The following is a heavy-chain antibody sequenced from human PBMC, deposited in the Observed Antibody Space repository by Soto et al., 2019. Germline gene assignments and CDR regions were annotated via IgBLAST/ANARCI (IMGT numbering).Heavy chain of an antibody. Sequence: QVQLVESGGGVVQPGRSLRLSCAASGFTFSSYAMHWVRQAPGKGLEWVAVISYDGSNKYYADSVKGRFTISRDNSKNTLYLQTNSLGAEATDVYYCARDMARADYDFWSGYLYWGQGTLVTVSP. D-gene: IGHD3-3*01. J-gene: IGHJ4*02. CDR1: GFTFSSYA. CDR3: ARDMARADYDFWSGYLY. CDR2: ISYDGSNK. V-gene: IGHV3-30-3*01.